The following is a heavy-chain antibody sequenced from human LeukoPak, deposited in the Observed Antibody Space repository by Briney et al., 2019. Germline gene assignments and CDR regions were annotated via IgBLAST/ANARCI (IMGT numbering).Heavy chain of an antibody. CDR2: ISGSGGST. Sequence: GGSLRLSCAASGFTFSSYAMSWVRQAPGKGLEWVSAISGSGGSTYYADSVKGRFTISRDNSKNTLYLQMNSLGAEDTAVYYCAKSGYCSGGSCYSHFDYWGQGTLVTVSS. J-gene: IGHJ4*02. V-gene: IGHV3-23*01. D-gene: IGHD2-15*01. CDR3: AKSGYCSGGSCYSHFDY. CDR1: GFTFSSYA.